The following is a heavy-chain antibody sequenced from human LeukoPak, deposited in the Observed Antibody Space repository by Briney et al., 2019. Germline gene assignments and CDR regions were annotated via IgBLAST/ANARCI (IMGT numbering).Heavy chain of an antibody. J-gene: IGHJ4*02. CDR2: ISWNSGSI. V-gene: IGHV3-9*01. CDR1: GFTFADYA. CDR3: AKDRAGGSGSFFDY. D-gene: IGHD1-26*01. Sequence: GGSLRLSCAASGFTFADYAMHWVRQAPGKGLEWVSGISWNSGSIGYADSVKGRFTISRDNAKNSLHLQVNSLRAEDTALYYCAKDRAGGSGSFFDYWGQGTLVTVSS.